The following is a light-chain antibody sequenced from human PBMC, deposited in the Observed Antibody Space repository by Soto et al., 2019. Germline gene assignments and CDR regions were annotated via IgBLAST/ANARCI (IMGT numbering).Light chain of an antibody. V-gene: IGKV3-20*01. J-gene: IGKJ4*01. CDR2: GAS. Sequence: EIVLTQSPVTLSLSPGERATLSCRASQSVSSYLAWYHQRPGRAPRLLIYGASSRATDIPDRFSGSVSGTDFTLTISRVEPEDFGVYYCQQYGNAPLAFGGGTRV. CDR1: QSVSSY. CDR3: QQYGNAPLA.